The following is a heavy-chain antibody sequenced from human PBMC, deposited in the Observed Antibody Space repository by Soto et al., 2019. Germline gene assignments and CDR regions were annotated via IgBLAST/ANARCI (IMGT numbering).Heavy chain of an antibody. Sequence: SETLSLTCTVSGGSISGSYWSWIRQTPGKVLEWIGYIHYSGSTNYNPSLKSRVTMSVDSAKNQFSLELNSVSAADTAVYYCARDRVTTPRFYDYWGQGALVTVSS. J-gene: IGHJ4*02. V-gene: IGHV4-59*01. CDR3: ARDRVTTPRFYDY. CDR2: IHYSGST. D-gene: IGHD1-1*01. CDR1: GGSISGSY.